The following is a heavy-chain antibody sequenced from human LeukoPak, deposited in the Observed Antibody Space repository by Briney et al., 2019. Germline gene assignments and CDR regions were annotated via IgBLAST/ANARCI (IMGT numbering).Heavy chain of an antibody. V-gene: IGHV4-59*08. Sequence: PSETLSLTCTVSGGSISTYYWSWIRQSPGKGLEWIGYIYSSGSTNYNPSLKSRVTMSIDTSKNQLSLKLSSVTAADTAVYYCARLVERYYYMDVWGKGTTVTISS. CDR1: GGSISTYY. J-gene: IGHJ6*03. D-gene: IGHD6-6*01. CDR2: IYSSGST. CDR3: ARLVERYYYMDV.